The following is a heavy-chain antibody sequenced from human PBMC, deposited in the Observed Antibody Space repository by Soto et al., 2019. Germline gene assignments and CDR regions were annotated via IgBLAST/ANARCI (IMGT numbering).Heavy chain of an antibody. CDR3: AKRWSNRFLEPRDYFDY. D-gene: IGHD3-3*01. CDR1: GFTFRSSA. J-gene: IGHJ4*02. CDR2: ISGSGDNT. Sequence: AESLTLSCAASGFTFRSSAMSWVRQAPGEGLEWVSVISGSGDNTYHADSVKGRFTISRDNAKNTLYLQMNSLRAEDTAIYYCAKRWSNRFLEPRDYFDYWGQGTLVTVSS. V-gene: IGHV3-23*01.